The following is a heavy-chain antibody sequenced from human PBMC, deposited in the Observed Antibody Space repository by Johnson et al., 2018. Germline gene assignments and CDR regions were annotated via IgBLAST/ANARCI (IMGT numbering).Heavy chain of an antibody. CDR2: VDPSSGKT. CDR3: RGGGDYSGGDDFPAASIK. J-gene: IGHJ4*02. D-gene: IGHD2-21*01. CDR1: GYTFTSYD. Sequence: QVQLVQSGAEVKKPGASVKVSCKASGYTFTSYDISWVRQATGQGLEWMGWVDPSSGKTAYAKNFQGRVTLTRDTSISTAYMELGSLRSDDTAIYYCRGGGDYSGGDDFPAASIKWGQGTLVTVSS. V-gene: IGHV1-8*01.